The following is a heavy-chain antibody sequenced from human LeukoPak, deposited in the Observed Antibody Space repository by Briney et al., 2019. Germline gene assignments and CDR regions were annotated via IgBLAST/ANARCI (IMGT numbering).Heavy chain of an antibody. J-gene: IGHJ6*02. CDR3: ARGEGYCSSTSCYAPYYYYGMDV. D-gene: IGHD2-2*01. V-gene: IGHV1-18*01. Sequence: ASVKVSCTASGYTFTSYGISWVRQAPGQGLEWMGWISAYNGNTNYAQELQGRVTMTTDTSTSTAYMELRSLRSDDTAVYYCARGEGYCSSTSCYAPYYYYGMDVWGQGTTVTVSS. CDR2: ISAYNGNT. CDR1: GYTFTSYG.